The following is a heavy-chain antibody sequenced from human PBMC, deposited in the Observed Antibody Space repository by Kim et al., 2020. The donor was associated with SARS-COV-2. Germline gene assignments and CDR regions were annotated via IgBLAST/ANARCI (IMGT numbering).Heavy chain of an antibody. CDR3: TDLCVTGPGCNY. CDR1: GLTFSNAW. CDR2: IKSNSEGGTT. Sequence: GGSLRLSCVASGLTFSNAWMTWVRQVPGKGLEWVGRIKSNSEGGTTEYAASVKGRFTISRDDSKNMAFLQMNSLKTDDTAVYFCTDLCVTGPGCNYWGQG. J-gene: IGHJ4*02. V-gene: IGHV3-15*01. D-gene: IGHD3-10*02.